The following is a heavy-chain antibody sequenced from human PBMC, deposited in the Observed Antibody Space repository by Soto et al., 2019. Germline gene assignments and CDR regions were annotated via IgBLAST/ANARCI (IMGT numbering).Heavy chain of an antibody. Sequence: QVQLLQSGPEVKKSGASVKLSCTASGYTSKTHYVQWVREAPGQGLQWMGLINRSGRGALYAQKFQGRVALSMDTSTRTVFLEMNSLRSVDTAVYYCATVESCGGDCYYFQHWGQGTVLTVSS. CDR2: INRSGRGA. CDR3: ATVESCGGDCYYFQH. CDR1: GYTSKTHY. J-gene: IGHJ1*01. V-gene: IGHV1-46*02. D-gene: IGHD2-21*01.